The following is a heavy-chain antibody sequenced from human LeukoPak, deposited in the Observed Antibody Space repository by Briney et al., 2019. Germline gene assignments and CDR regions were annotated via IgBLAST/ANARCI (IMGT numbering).Heavy chain of an antibody. V-gene: IGHV4-39*01. CDR1: GGSISSSSYY. D-gene: IGHD1-26*01. J-gene: IGHJ4*02. Sequence: KSSETLSLTCTVSGGSISSSSYYWGWIRQPPGKGLEWIGSIYYSGSTYYNPSLKSRVTISVDTPKNQFSLKLSSVTAADTAVYYCARYGSRRSLSFRFPGKYYFDYWGQGTLVTVSS. CDR3: ARYGSRRSLSFRFPGKYYFDY. CDR2: IYYSGST.